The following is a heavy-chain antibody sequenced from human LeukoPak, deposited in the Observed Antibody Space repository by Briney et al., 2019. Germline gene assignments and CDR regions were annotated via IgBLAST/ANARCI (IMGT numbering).Heavy chain of an antibody. CDR2: IIPIFGTA. J-gene: IGHJ1*01. Sequence: ASVKVSCKASGYTFTSYDINWVRQATGQGLEWMGGIIPIFGTANYAQKFQGRVTITADKSTSTAYMELSSLRSEDTAVYYCARGKLTKYFQHWGQGTLVTVSS. V-gene: IGHV1-69*06. CDR1: GYTFTSYD. CDR3: ARGKLTKYFQH. D-gene: IGHD1-7*01.